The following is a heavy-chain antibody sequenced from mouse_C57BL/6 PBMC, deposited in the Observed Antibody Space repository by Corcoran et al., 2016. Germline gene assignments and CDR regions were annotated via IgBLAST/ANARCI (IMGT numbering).Heavy chain of an antibody. CDR2: ISYDGSN. J-gene: IGHJ2*01. D-gene: IGHD1-1*01. CDR3: ASGSSYVGY. V-gene: IGHV3-6*01. Sequence: DVQLQESGPGLVKPYQSLSLTCSVTGYSITSGYYWNWIRQFPGNKLEWMGYISYDGSNNYNPSLKNRISITRDTSKNQFFLKLNSVTTEDTATYYCASGSSYVGYWGQGTTLTVSS. CDR1: GYSITSGYY.